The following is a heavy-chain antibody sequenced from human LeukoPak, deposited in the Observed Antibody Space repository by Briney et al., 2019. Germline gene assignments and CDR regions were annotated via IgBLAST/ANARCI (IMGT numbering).Heavy chain of an antibody. D-gene: IGHD3-9*01. Sequence: ASVKVSCKASGGTFSSYAISWVRQAPGQGLEWMGGIIPIFGTANYAQKFQGRVTITADESTSTAYMELSSLRSEDTAVYYCARDIGYYDILTGYYTTGYFDYWGQGTLVTVSS. CDR3: ARDIGYYDILTGYYTTGYFDY. CDR2: IIPIFGTA. CDR1: GGTFSSYA. V-gene: IGHV1-69*13. J-gene: IGHJ4*02.